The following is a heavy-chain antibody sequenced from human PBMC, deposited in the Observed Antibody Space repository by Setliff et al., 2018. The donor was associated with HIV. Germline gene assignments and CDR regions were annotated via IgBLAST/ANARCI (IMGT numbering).Heavy chain of an antibody. J-gene: IGHJ4*02. D-gene: IGHD2-15*01. CDR3: ARDLIRITPHGDLPF. Sequence: PGGSLRLSCVASGITVSGIYMTWVRQAPGKGLEWVSVINGGTTTYYADSVKGRFTISRDNSKNTLYLQMNSLRSDDTALYYCARDLIRITPHGDLPFWGQGTLVTVSS. V-gene: IGHV3-53*05. CDR2: INGGTTT. CDR1: GITVSGIY.